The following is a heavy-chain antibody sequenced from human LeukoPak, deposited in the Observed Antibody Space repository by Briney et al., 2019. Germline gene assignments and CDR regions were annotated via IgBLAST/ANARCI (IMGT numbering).Heavy chain of an antibody. Sequence: SETLSLTCTVSGGSISSHSSSWGWIRQPPGKGLEWIGTIYNIGSTYYNPSLKSRVTIFVDTSKNQFSLKLSSVTAADTAVYYCAYGSEWLYYWGQGTLVTVSS. V-gene: IGHV4-39*07. D-gene: IGHD3-3*01. J-gene: IGHJ4*02. CDR3: AYGSEWLYY. CDR1: GGSISSHSSS. CDR2: IYNIGST.